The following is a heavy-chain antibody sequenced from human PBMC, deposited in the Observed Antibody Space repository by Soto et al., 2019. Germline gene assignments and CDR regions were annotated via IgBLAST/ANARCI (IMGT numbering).Heavy chain of an antibody. J-gene: IGHJ6*02. Sequence: QVQMVQSGAEVKKPGSSVKVSCKASGGTFSSYAISWVRQAPGQGLEWMGGISPVFGTANYAQKFQGKVTITANKSTTTTYKELSSLRSEETAVYKCASVGSAGSYYPYYYSMDVWGQGTTVTVSS. CDR3: ASVGSAGSYYPYYYSMDV. D-gene: IGHD1-26*01. V-gene: IGHV1-69*06. CDR2: ISPVFGTA. CDR1: GGTFSSYA.